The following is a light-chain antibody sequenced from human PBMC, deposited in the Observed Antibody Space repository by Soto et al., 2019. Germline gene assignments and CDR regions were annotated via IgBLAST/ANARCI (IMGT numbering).Light chain of an antibody. CDR3: QHYGNSPLT. Sequence: EIVMTQSPVTLSVSPGERATLSCRASQNISRSLAWYQQKPGQGPSLLIYGASSRATGIPERFSGSVSETDFTLSISRLEPEDFAVYYCQHYGNSPLTFGQGTRLEI. J-gene: IGKJ5*01. CDR1: QNISRS. V-gene: IGKV3-20*01. CDR2: GAS.